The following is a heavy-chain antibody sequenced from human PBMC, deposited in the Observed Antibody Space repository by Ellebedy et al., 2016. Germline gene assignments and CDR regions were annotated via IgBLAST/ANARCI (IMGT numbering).Heavy chain of an antibody. V-gene: IGHV3-30-3*01. CDR1: GFTFSSYS. CDR2: ISYDGSNK. J-gene: IGHJ4*02. Sequence: GESLKISCAASGFTFSSYSMHWVRQAPGKGLEWVAVISYDGSNKYYADSVKGRFTISRDNSKKTLYLQMSSLRAEDTAVYYCARGSWGLPAAIRIDYWGQGTLVTVSS. CDR3: ARGSWGLPAAIRIDY. D-gene: IGHD2-2*02.